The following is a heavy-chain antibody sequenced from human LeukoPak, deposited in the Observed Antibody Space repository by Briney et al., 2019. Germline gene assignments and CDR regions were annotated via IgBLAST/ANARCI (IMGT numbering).Heavy chain of an antibody. CDR1: GYTFTSYY. Sequence: GASVKVSCKASGYTFTSYYMHWVRHAPGQGLEWMGIINPSGGSTSYPQKFQGRVTMTRDMSTSTVYMELSSLRSEDTAVYYCARDLVQGPGDWFDPWGQGTLVTVSS. CDR3: ARDLVQGPGDWFDP. J-gene: IGHJ5*02. D-gene: IGHD3-10*01. CDR2: INPSGGST. V-gene: IGHV1-46*01.